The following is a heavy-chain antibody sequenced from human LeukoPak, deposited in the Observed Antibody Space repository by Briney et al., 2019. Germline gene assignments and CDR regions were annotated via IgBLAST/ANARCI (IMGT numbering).Heavy chain of an antibody. Sequence: GGSLRLSCAASGFTFSSYSMNWVRQAPGKGLEWVSSISSSSSYIYYADSVKGRFTISRDNAKNSLYLQMNSLRTEDTAVYYCARVGGYSYGPFDYWGQGTLVTVSS. CDR1: GFTFSSYS. J-gene: IGHJ4*02. D-gene: IGHD5-18*01. V-gene: IGHV3-21*01. CDR3: ARVGGYSYGPFDY. CDR2: ISSSSSYI.